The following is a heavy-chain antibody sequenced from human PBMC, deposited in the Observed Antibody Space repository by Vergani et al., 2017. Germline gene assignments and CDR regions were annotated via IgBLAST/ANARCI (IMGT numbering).Heavy chain of an antibody. CDR2: INPSGGHT. Sequence: QVQVVQSGAEVKKSGASVKVSCKTSGYTFSNYYMHWVRQAPGQGLEWMGIINPSGGHTNYAQKFQGRVTMTRDTSTSTVYMELSSLRSEDTAIYYCARGGYGILAGYRYWGQGTLVTGSA. D-gene: IGHD3-9*01. CDR1: GYTFSNYY. V-gene: IGHV1-46*03. CDR3: ARGGYGILAGYRY. J-gene: IGHJ4*02.